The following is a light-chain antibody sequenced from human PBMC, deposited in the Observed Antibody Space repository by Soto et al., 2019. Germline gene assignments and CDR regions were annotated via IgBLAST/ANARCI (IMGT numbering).Light chain of an antibody. Sequence: VITQKKISLPFSPVERASMPCRSSHSLPYSNAYNYLSWFQQRPGQSPRRLIYEVSIRDSGVPDRFSGSGSGTDFTLKISRVEAEDVGIYYCMQGTHLPLTFGQGGKVDIK. J-gene: IGKJ1*01. CDR3: MQGTHLPLT. V-gene: IGKV2-30*01. CDR1: HSLPYSNAYNY. CDR2: EVS.